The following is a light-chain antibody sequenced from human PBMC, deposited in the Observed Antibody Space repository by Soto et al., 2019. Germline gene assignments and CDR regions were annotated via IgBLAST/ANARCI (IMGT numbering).Light chain of an antibody. Sequence: EIVLTQSPGTLSLSPGERATLSCRASQTVSSNYLAWYQQKPGQTPRLLIYGASSRATGIPGRFSGSGSGTDFTLTISRLEPEDFAVFYFQQYGSSPWTFGQGTKVEIK. CDR3: QQYGSSPWT. J-gene: IGKJ1*01. CDR1: QTVSSNY. CDR2: GAS. V-gene: IGKV3-20*01.